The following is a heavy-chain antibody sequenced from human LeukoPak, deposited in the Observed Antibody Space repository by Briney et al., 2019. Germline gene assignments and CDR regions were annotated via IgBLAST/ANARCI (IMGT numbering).Heavy chain of an antibody. CDR1: GFNFGNSW. Sequence: GGSLRLSCIASGFNFGNSWMSWVRQAPGKGLEWVANINNDGSQKYYVDSVEGRFNISRDDAKNSVYLQMNSLRVEDTAIYFCARDPGWGSLDLWGQGTLVTVSS. CDR3: ARDPGWGSLDL. D-gene: IGHD2-21*01. CDR2: INNDGSQK. V-gene: IGHV3-7*01. J-gene: IGHJ5*02.